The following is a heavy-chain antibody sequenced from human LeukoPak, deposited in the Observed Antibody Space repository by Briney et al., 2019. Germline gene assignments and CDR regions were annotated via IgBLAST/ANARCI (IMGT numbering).Heavy chain of an antibody. Sequence: GGSLRLSCAASGFTFSSYWMHWVRQAPGKGLVWVSRINSDGSSTSYADSVKGRFTISRDNAKNTLYLQLNSLRAEDTPVYYCARGPIRNYYDSSGYYYANWFDPWGQGTLVTVSS. CDR2: INSDGSST. V-gene: IGHV3-74*01. CDR1: GFTFSSYW. J-gene: IGHJ5*02. D-gene: IGHD3-22*01. CDR3: ARGPIRNYYDSSGYYYANWFDP.